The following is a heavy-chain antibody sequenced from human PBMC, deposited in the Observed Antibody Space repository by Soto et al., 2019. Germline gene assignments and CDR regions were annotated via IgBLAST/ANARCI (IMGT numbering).Heavy chain of an antibody. V-gene: IGHV4-30-2*01. CDR2: IYHSGST. J-gene: IGHJ5*02. D-gene: IGHD1-1*01. CDR3: AAQLRDAHH. CDR1: GGSISSGGYS. Sequence: SETLSLTCAVSGGSISSGGYSWSWIRQPPGKGLEWIGYIYHSGSTYYNPSLKSRVTISVDRSKNQFSLKLSSVTAADTAVYYCAAQLRDAHHWGQGTLVTVSS.